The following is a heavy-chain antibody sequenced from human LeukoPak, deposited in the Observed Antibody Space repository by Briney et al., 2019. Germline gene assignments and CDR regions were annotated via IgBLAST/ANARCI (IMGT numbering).Heavy chain of an antibody. CDR1: GYTFTSYG. D-gene: IGHD6-13*01. CDR2: ISAYNGNT. J-gene: IGHJ4*02. V-gene: IGHV1-18*01. Sequence: APVKVSCKASGYTFTSYGISWVRQAPGQGLEWMGWISAYNGNTNYAQKLQGRVTMTTDTYTSTAYMELRILRSDDTAVYYCARGEAKRRGSSSRYGVPVVDYWGQGTLVTVSS. CDR3: ARGEAKRRGSSSRYGVPVVDY.